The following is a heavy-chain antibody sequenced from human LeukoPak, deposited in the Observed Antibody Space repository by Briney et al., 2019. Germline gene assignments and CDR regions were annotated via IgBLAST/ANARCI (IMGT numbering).Heavy chain of an antibody. CDR1: GYTFTSYG. D-gene: IGHD3-22*01. J-gene: IGHJ3*02. CDR3: ARRRITMIVVVRDDAFDI. CDR2: ISAYNGNT. V-gene: IGHV1-18*01. Sequence: ASVKVSCKASGYTFTSYGISWVRQAPGQGLEWMGWISAYNGNTNYAQKLQGRVTMPTDTSTSTAYMELRSLRSDDTAVYYCARRRITMIVVVRDDAFDIWGQGTMVTVSS.